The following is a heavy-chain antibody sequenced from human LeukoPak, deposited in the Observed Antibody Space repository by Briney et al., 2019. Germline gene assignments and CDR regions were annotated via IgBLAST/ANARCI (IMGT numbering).Heavy chain of an antibody. J-gene: IGHJ6*03. V-gene: IGHV4-39*01. CDR1: GGSISRSSYY. D-gene: IGHD2-15*01. CDR3: ASRHCSGGSCWDYYYYMDV. CDR2: IYFREST. Sequence: SDTPSLTCTVSGGSISRSSYYCGSSRQPPGKGLERIGGIYFRESTYYNPSLKSRVTISVDTSKNQFSLKLSSVTAADTAVYYCASRHCSGGSCWDYYYYMDVWGKGTTVTVSS.